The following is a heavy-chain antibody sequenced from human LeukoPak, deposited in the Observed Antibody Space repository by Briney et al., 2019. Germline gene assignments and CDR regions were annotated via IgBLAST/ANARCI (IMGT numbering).Heavy chain of an antibody. Sequence: GGSLRLSCAASGGTVSSNYMSWVRQAPGKGLEWVSVIYSGGSKYYADAVKGRFTISRANSKHTLYLRMNSLRAEDTAVYYCAVDFWSGYYTGYWGQGTLVTVSS. CDR1: GGTVSSNY. D-gene: IGHD3-3*01. J-gene: IGHJ4*02. CDR2: IYSGGSK. CDR3: AVDFWSGYYTGY. V-gene: IGHV3-53*01.